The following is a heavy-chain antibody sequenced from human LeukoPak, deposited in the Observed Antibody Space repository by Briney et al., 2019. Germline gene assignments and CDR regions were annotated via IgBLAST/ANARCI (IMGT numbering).Heavy chain of an antibody. Sequence: PGGSLRLSCAASGFTFSSYSMNWVRQAPGKGLEWVSYISSSSTIYYADSVKGRFTISRDNAKNSLYLQMNSLRAEDTAVYYCARDQQLDPNWFDPWGQGTLVTVSS. V-gene: IGHV3-48*01. CDR1: GFTFSSYS. D-gene: IGHD6-13*01. CDR3: ARDQQLDPNWFDP. CDR2: ISSSSTI. J-gene: IGHJ5*02.